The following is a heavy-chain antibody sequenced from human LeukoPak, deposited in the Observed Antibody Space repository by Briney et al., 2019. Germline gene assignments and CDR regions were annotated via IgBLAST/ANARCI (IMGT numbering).Heavy chain of an antibody. CDR2: ISYDGTNK. Sequence: GRSLRLSCAASGFTFSSYDMHWVRQAPGKGLEWVAIISYDGTNKYYADSVEGRFTISRDNSKNTLYLQMNSLRAEDTAVYYCARSWWNFDSWGQGTLVTVSS. V-gene: IGHV3-30-3*01. J-gene: IGHJ4*02. CDR1: GFTFSSYD. CDR3: ARSWWNFDS. D-gene: IGHD2-8*02.